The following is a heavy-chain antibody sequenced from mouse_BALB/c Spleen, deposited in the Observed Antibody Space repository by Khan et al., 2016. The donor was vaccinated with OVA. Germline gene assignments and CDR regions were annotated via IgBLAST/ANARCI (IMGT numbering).Heavy chain of an antibody. CDR2: VSTGGGYT. V-gene: IGHV5-6*01. CDR1: GFTFSTYG. J-gene: IGHJ3*01. D-gene: IGHD1-1*01. CDR3: ARLAYYYDSEGFAY. Sequence: EVELVESGGDLVKPGGSLKLSCAASGFTFSTYGMSWVRQTPDKRLEWVATVSTGGGYTYYPDSVKGRCTIYRDNAKNTLYLQMSSLKSDDTTMFCCARLAYYYDSEGFAYWGQGTLVTVSA.